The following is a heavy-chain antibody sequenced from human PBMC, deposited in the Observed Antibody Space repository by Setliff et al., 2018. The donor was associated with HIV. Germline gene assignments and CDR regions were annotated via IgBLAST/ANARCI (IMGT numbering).Heavy chain of an antibody. CDR3: ARVEGITMIVVGLDI. CDR2: IYPGDSDT. V-gene: IGHV5-51*01. D-gene: IGHD3-22*01. Sequence: ESLKISCKGSGYSFTSYWIGWVRQMPGKGLEWMGIIYPGDSDTRYSPSFQGQVTISADKSISTAYLQWSSLKASDTAMYYCARVEGITMIVVGLDIWGQGTMVTVSS. J-gene: IGHJ3*02. CDR1: GYSFTSYW.